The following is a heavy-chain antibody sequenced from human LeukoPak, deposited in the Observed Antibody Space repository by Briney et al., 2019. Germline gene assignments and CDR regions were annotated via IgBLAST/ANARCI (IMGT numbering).Heavy chain of an antibody. CDR1: GGSISSGDYY. D-gene: IGHD2-15*01. Sequence: SQTLSLTCTVSGGSISSGDYYWSWIRQPPGKGLEWIGYIYYSGSTYYNPSLKSRVTISVGTSKNQFSLKLSSVTAADTAVYYCARVWGSDCSGGSRPTAFDIWGQGTMVTVSS. J-gene: IGHJ3*02. CDR2: IYYSGST. CDR3: ARVWGSDCSGGSRPTAFDI. V-gene: IGHV4-30-4*01.